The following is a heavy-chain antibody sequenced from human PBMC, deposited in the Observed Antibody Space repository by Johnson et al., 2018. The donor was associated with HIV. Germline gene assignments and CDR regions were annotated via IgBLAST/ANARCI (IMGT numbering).Heavy chain of an antibody. V-gene: IGHV3-23*04. CDR2: ISGSGGST. CDR3: AKDQWSSSWTNDAFDI. Sequence: EVQLVESGGGLVKPGGSLRLSCAASGFTFSSYAMSWVRQAPGKGLEWVSAISGSGGSTYYADSVKGRFTMSRDNAKNSMFLQMNSLRADDTAVYYCAKDQWSSSWTNDAFDIWGQGTMVTVSS. J-gene: IGHJ3*02. D-gene: IGHD6-13*01. CDR1: GFTFSSYA.